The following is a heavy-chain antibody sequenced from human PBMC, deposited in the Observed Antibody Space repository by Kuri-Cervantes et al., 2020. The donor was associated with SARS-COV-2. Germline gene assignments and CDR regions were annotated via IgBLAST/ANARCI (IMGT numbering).Heavy chain of an antibody. CDR1: DYSISSGFY. V-gene: IGHV4-38-2*02. Sequence: SQTLSLTCAVSDYSISSGFYWGWLRQPPGKGLEWIGTIYHSGSTYYNPSLKSRVTISVDTSENQFSLKLTSVTAADTAVYYCAREPEYCPVGTCLYTDDAFDIWGQGTRVTVSS. J-gene: IGHJ3*02. CDR3: AREPEYCPVGTCLYTDDAFDI. CDR2: IYHSGST. D-gene: IGHD2-8*02.